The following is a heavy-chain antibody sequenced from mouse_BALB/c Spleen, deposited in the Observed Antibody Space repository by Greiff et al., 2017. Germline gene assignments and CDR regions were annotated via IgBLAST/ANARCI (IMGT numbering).Heavy chain of an antibody. V-gene: IGHV1-7*01. Sequence: QVQLQQSGAELAKPGASVKMSCKASGYTFTSYWMHWVKQRPGQGLEWIGYINPSTGYTEYNQKFKDKATLTADKSSSTAYMQLSSLTSEDSAVYYCARDVDGYYFDYWGQGTTLTVSS. CDR3: ARDVDGYYFDY. CDR1: GYTFTSYW. CDR2: INPSTGYT. D-gene: IGHD2-3*01. J-gene: IGHJ2*01.